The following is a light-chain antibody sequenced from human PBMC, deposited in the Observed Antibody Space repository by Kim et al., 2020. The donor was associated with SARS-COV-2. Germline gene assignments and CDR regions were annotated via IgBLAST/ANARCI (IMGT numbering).Light chain of an antibody. CDR2: NVS. CDR3: SSYTSGNSWV. J-gene: IGLJ3*02. V-gene: IGLV2-14*03. Sequence: GQAITISCTGTSSDVGGNNYVAWYQQHPGKAPKVMIYNVSNRPSGISNRFSGSKSGNTASLTISGLQAEDEGDYFCSSYTSGNSWVFGGGTQLTVL. CDR1: SSDVGGNNY.